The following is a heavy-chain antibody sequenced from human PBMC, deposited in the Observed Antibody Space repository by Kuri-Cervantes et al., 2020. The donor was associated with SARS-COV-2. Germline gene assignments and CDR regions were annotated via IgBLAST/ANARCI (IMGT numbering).Heavy chain of an antibody. Sequence: ASVKVSCKASGYTFTSYGISWVRQAPGQGLEWMGWISAYNGNTNYAQKLQGRATMTTDTSASTAYMELSSLRSEDTAVYYCARGPTGTYYYYYGMDVWGQGTTVTVSS. CDR1: GYTFTSYG. CDR3: ARGPTGTYYYYYGMDV. J-gene: IGHJ6*02. D-gene: IGHD1-1*01. V-gene: IGHV1-18*01. CDR2: ISAYNGNT.